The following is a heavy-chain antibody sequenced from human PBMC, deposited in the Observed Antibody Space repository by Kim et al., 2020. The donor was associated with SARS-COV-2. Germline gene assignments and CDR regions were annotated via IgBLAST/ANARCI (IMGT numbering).Heavy chain of an antibody. Sequence: GGSLRLSCAASGFTFSNAWMSWVRQAPGKGLEWVGRIKSKTDGGTTDYAAPVKGRFTISRDDSKNTLYLQMNSLKTEDTAVYYCTTDLSDDYMTTVTTGGNYWGQGTLVTVSS. CDR3: TTDLSDDYMTTVTTGGNY. CDR1: GFTFSNAW. CDR2: IKSKTDGGTT. D-gene: IGHD4-17*01. V-gene: IGHV3-15*01. J-gene: IGHJ4*02.